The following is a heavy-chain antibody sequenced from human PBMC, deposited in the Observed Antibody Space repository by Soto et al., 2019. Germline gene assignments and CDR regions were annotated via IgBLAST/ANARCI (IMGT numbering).Heavy chain of an antibody. Sequence: KPSETLSLTCTVSGGSISSGGYYWSWIRQHPGKGLEWIGYIYYSGSTYYNPSLKSRVTISVDTSKNQFSLKLSSVTAADTAVYYCARGNGVTGMPALNWFDPWGQGTLVTVSS. V-gene: IGHV4-31*03. CDR3: ARGNGVTGMPALNWFDP. CDR1: GGSISSGGYY. J-gene: IGHJ5*02. D-gene: IGHD1-20*01. CDR2: IYYSGST.